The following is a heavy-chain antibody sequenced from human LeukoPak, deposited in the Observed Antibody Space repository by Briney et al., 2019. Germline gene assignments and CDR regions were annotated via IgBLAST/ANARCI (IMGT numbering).Heavy chain of an antibody. V-gene: IGHV4-39*07. Sequence: SETLSLTCTVSGGSISSSSYYWGWIRQPPGKGLEWIGSIYYSESTYYNSSLKSRVTISVDTSKNQFSLKLSSVTAADTAVYYCARGRWWFAGRPPHYMDVWGKGTTVTVSS. CDR2: IYYSEST. CDR3: ARGRWWFAGRPPHYMDV. J-gene: IGHJ6*03. CDR1: GGSISSSSYY. D-gene: IGHD6-6*01.